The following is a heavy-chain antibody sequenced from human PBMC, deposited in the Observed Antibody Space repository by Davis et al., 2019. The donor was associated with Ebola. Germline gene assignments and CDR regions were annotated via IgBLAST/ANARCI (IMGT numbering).Heavy chain of an antibody. CDR1: GFTVSSNY. V-gene: IGHV3-66*01. D-gene: IGHD4-17*01. CDR3: ARDSYGNYYYYGMDV. CDR2: IYSGGST. J-gene: IGHJ6*02. Sequence: PGGSLRLSCAASGFTVSSNYMSWVRQAPGKGLEWVSVIYSGGSTYYADSVKGRFTISRDNSKNTLYLQMNSLRAEDTAVYYCARDSYGNYYYYGMDVWGQGTTVTVSS.